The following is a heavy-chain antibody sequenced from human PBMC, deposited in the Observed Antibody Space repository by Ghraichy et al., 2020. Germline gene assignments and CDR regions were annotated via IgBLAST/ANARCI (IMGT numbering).Heavy chain of an antibody. CDR1: GFTFSSYG. D-gene: IGHD3-3*01. V-gene: IGHV3-30*18. J-gene: IGHJ4*02. CDR2: ISYDGSNK. CDR3: AKDQEVFGVVTPFDY. Sequence: GESLNISCAASGFTFSSYGMHWVRQAPGKGLEWVAVISYDGSNKYYADSVKGRFTISRDNSKNTLYLQMNSLRAEDTAVYYCAKDQEVFGVVTPFDYWGQGTLVTVSS.